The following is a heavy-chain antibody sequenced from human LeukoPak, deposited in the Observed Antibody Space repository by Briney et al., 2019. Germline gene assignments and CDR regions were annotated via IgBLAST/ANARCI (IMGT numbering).Heavy chain of an antibody. Sequence: TGGSLRLSCAASGFTFSSYGMHWVRQAPGKGLEWVAFIRYDGSNKYYADSVKGRFTISRDNSKNTLYLQMNSLRAEDTAVYYCAKVEYQLLTSIGRSYWGQGTLVTVSS. D-gene: IGHD2-2*01. CDR2: IRYDGSNK. J-gene: IGHJ4*02. CDR3: AKVEYQLLTSIGRSY. V-gene: IGHV3-30*02. CDR1: GFTFSSYG.